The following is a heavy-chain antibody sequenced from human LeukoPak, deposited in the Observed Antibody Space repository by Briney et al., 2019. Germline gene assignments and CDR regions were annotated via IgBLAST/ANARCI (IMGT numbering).Heavy chain of an antibody. CDR2: IYSGGTT. CDR1: GFTVSSNY. J-gene: IGHJ4*02. Sequence: PGGSLRLSCAASGFTVSSNYMSWVRQAPGKGLEWVSVIYSGGTTYYADSVKGRFTISRDNSKNTLYLQMNSLRAEDTAVYYCARTGGSYYFDYWGQGALVTVSS. CDR3: ARTGGSYYFDY. V-gene: IGHV3-53*01. D-gene: IGHD2-8*02.